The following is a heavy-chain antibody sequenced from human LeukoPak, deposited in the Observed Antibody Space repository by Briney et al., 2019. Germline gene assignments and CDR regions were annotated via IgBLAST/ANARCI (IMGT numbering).Heavy chain of an antibody. CDR2: FDPEDGET. Sequence: ASVKVSCKVSGYTLTELSMHWVRQAPGKGLEWMGGFDPEDGETIYAQKFQGRVTMTEDTSTDTAYMELSSLRSEDTAVYYCATDLELLRRRYYYYGMDVWGQGTTVTVSS. D-gene: IGHD1-26*01. V-gene: IGHV1-24*01. J-gene: IGHJ6*02. CDR1: GYTLTELS. CDR3: ATDLELLRRRYYYYGMDV.